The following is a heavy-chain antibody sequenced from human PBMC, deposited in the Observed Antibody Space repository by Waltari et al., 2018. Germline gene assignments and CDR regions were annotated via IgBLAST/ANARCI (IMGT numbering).Heavy chain of an antibody. CDR1: GYTFTSYA. J-gene: IGHJ6*02. Sequence: QVQLVQSGAEVKKPGASVKVSCKASGYTFTSYAMHWVRQAPGQRLEWMGWINAGNGNTKYSQKFQGRVTITRDTSASTAYMELSSLRSEDTAVYYCAREGGSSSWYRTYYYYYYYGMDVWGQGTTVTVSS. CDR2: INAGNGNT. CDR3: AREGGSSSWYRTYYYYYYYGMDV. V-gene: IGHV1-3*01. D-gene: IGHD6-13*01.